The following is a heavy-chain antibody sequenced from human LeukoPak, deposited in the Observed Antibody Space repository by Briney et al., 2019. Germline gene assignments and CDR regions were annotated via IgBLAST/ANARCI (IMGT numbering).Heavy chain of an antibody. CDR2: IGGSGDTT. Sequence: GGSLRLSCAASGFTFRNYALSWVRQAPGKGLEWVSAIGGSGDTTYYADSVKGRFTISRDNSKNTLYLQMNSLRPDDTAVYYCAKVGVRGCSSSTCFIYRGQGTLVTVSS. CDR3: AKVGVRGCSSSTCFIY. CDR1: GFTFRNYA. V-gene: IGHV3-23*01. D-gene: IGHD2-2*01. J-gene: IGHJ4*02.